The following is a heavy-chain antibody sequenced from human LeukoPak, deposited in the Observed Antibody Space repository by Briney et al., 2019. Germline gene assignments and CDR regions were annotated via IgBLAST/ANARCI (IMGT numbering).Heavy chain of an antibody. CDR1: GFTFSSWW. CDR2: IYSVGSDT. D-gene: IGHD5-12*01. V-gene: IGHV3-74*03. Sequence: GGSLRLSCAASGFTFSSWWMHWVRQAPGKGLEWVSRIYSVGSDTTYADSVKGRFTMSGDNAKNTLYLQMNSLRDEDTAVYYCVKGGGVVATVLDSWGQGTLVTVSS. CDR3: VKGGGVVATVLDS. J-gene: IGHJ4*02.